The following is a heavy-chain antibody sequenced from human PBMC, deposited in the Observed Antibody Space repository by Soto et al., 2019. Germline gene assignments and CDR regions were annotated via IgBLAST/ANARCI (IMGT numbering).Heavy chain of an antibody. Sequence: ASVKVSCKASGYTFTSYGISWVRQAPGQGLEWMGWISAYNGNTNYAQKLQGRVTMTTDTSTSTAYMELRSLRSYYTAVYYCARYNSGYYYWFDPWGQGTLVTVSS. V-gene: IGHV1-18*01. CDR1: GYTFTSYG. CDR2: ISAYNGNT. D-gene: IGHD3-22*01. J-gene: IGHJ5*02. CDR3: ARYNSGYYYWFDP.